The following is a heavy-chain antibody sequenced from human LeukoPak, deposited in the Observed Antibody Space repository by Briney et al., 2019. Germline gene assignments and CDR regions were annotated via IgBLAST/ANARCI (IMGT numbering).Heavy chain of an antibody. CDR3: ARWDSSGYYFDAFDI. CDR1: GGSISSSSYY. Sequence: SETLSLTCTVSGGSISSSSYYWGWIRQPPGKGLEWIGGIYTGGSTNYNPSLKSRVTISVDTSKNQFSLKLSSVTAADTAVYYCARWDSSGYYFDAFDIWGQGTMVTVSS. J-gene: IGHJ3*02. CDR2: IYTGGST. V-gene: IGHV4-39*07. D-gene: IGHD3-22*01.